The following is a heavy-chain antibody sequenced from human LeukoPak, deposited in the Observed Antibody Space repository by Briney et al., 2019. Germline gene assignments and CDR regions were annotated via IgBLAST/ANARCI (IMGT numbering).Heavy chain of an antibody. CDR2: IHYSGST. CDR3: ARAVSGRFAY. J-gene: IGHJ4*02. V-gene: IGHV4-59*08. CDR1: GGSMSPYH. D-gene: IGHD6-19*01. Sequence: SETLSLTCTVSGGSMSPYHWGWIRQPPGKGLEWTGYIHYSGSTNYNPSLKSRVTISVDTSKNQFSLKLSSVTPADTAIYYCARAVSGRFAYWGQGTLVTVSS.